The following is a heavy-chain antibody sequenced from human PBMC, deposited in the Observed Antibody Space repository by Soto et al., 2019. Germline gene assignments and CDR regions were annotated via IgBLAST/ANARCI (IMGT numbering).Heavy chain of an antibody. CDR3: ARQSDYDYIWGSYRYAN. V-gene: IGHV4-39*01. Sequence: QLQLQESGPGLVKPSETLSLTCTVSGGSISSSSYYWGWIRQPPGKGLEWIGSIYYSGSTYYNPSLTSRVTISVDTSQNQFSLKRSSVTAADTAVYYCARQSDYDYIWGSYRYANWGQGTLVTVSS. CDR2: IYYSGST. D-gene: IGHD3-16*02. CDR1: GGSISSSSYY. J-gene: IGHJ4*02.